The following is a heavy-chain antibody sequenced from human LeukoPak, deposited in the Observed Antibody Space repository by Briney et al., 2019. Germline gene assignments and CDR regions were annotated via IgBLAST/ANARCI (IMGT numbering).Heavy chain of an antibody. J-gene: IGHJ5*02. CDR2: ISSSSSYI. V-gene: IGHV3-21*04. Sequence: TGRSLSLSCAASGFTFSSYSMNWVRQAPGKGLEWVSSISSSSSYIYYADSVKGRFTISRDNAKNSLYLQMNSLRAEETAVYYCAKDPRFDPWGQGTLVTVSS. D-gene: IGHD3-3*01. CDR3: AKDPRFDP. CDR1: GFTFSSYS.